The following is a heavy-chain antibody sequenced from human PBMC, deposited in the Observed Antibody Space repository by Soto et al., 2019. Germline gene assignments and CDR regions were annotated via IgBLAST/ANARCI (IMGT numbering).Heavy chain of an antibody. CDR1: GFSFSNYA. CDR3: ARGTGILTGSYSYAMAI. J-gene: IGHJ6*02. CDR2: IYNDGSNK. D-gene: IGHD3-9*01. V-gene: IGHV3-30-3*01. Sequence: QVQLVESGGGVVQPGRSLRLSCAASGFSFSNYAMHWVRQAPGKELEWVTVIYNDGSNKNYAESVTGRFTSSRDNSKNTVYLQMNSLRAEDTAVYYCARGTGILTGSYSYAMAIWGQGTTVTVSS.